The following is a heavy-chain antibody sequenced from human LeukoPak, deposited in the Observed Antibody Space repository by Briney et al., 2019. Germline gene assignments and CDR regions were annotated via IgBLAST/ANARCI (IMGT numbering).Heavy chain of an antibody. Sequence: ETLSLTCTVSGGSISSGGYYWSWVRQAPGKGLEWVSVIYSGGSTYYADSVKGRFTISRDNSKNTLYLQMNSLRAEDTAVYYCARVDTRWFGEYDFDYWGQGTLVTVSS. CDR3: ARVDTRWFGEYDFDY. V-gene: IGHV3-53*01. D-gene: IGHD3-10*01. CDR2: IYSGGST. CDR1: GGSISSGGYY. J-gene: IGHJ4*02.